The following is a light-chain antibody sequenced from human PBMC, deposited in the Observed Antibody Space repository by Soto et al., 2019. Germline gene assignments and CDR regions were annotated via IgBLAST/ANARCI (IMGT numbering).Light chain of an antibody. J-gene: IGKJ5*01. CDR1: QSVSSSY. CDR3: QQYGSSPPIT. Sequence: EIVFSQSPGTLSLSPGESATLSCRSRQSVSSSYLAWYQQKPGQAPRLLIYGASSRATGIPDRFSGSGSGTDFTLTISRLEPEDFAVYYCQQYGSSPPITFGQGTRLEIK. V-gene: IGKV3-20*01. CDR2: GAS.